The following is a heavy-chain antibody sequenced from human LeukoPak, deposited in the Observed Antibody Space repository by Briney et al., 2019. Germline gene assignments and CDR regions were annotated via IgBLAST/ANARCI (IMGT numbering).Heavy chain of an antibody. CDR3: ARDGGGPDAFDI. J-gene: IGHJ3*02. Sequence: SGGSLRLSCAASGFTFSINSFNWVRQAPGKGLEWVSHIASDSSSKHYADSVRGRFTTSRDNAANSLYLHMNSLRAEDTAVYYCARDGGGPDAFDIWGQGTTVTVS. CDR1: GFTFSINS. V-gene: IGHV3-48*01. CDR2: IASDSSSK.